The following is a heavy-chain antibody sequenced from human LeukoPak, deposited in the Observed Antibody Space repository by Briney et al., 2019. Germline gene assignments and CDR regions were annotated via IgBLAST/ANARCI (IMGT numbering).Heavy chain of an antibody. CDR3: TTEVVRGVMGGGFDY. CDR2: IKSKTDGGTT. CDR1: GFTVSSNY. J-gene: IGHJ4*02. Sequence: AGGSLRLSCAASGFTVSSNYMSWVRQAPGKGLEWVGRIKSKTDGGTTDYAAPVKGRFTISRDDSKNTLYLQMNSLKTEDTAVYYCTTEVVRGVMGGGFDYWGQGTLVTVSS. V-gene: IGHV3-15*01. D-gene: IGHD3-10*01.